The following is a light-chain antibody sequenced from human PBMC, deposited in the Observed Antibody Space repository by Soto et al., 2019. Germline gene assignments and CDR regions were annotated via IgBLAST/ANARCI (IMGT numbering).Light chain of an antibody. J-gene: IGLJ3*02. Sequence: QSALTQPASVSGSPGQSITISCTGTSSDVGGYNYVSWYQQHPAKAPKLMIYEVSNRPSGVSHRFSGSKSGNTASLTISGIQAEYEADYYCFSYTTSSTLVFGGGTKVTVL. CDR1: SSDVGGYNY. CDR2: EVS. V-gene: IGLV2-14*01. CDR3: FSYTTSSTLV.